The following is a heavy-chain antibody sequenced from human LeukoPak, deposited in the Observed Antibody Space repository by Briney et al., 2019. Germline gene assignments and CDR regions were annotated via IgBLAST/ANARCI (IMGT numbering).Heavy chain of an antibody. J-gene: IGHJ4*02. Sequence: SETLSLTCAVYGGSFSGYYWSWICQPPGKGLEWIGEINHSGSTNYNPSLKSRVTISVDTSKNQFSLKLSSVTAADTAVYYCARGPFPIMTTVTRGYFDYWGQGTLVTVSS. CDR1: GGSFSGYY. V-gene: IGHV4-34*01. CDR2: INHSGST. CDR3: ARGPFPIMTTVTRGYFDY. D-gene: IGHD4-17*01.